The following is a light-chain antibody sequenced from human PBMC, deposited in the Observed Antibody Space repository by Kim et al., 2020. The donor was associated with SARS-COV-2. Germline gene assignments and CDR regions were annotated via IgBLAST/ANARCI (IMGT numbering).Light chain of an antibody. CDR3: QHRYNWPLT. J-gene: IGKJ4*01. CDR1: QSVDSS. Sequence: LSPGERATLSCRASQSVDSSLAWYQQKPGQAPRLLIYDASSRATGIPVRFSVSGSGTDFTLTISSLEPEDFAVYYCQHRYNWPLTFGGGTKVDIK. V-gene: IGKV3-11*01. CDR2: DAS.